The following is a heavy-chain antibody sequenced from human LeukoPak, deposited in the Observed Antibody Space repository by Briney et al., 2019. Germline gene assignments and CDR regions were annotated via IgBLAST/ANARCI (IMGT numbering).Heavy chain of an antibody. CDR3: ARDRSGNYGMDV. J-gene: IGHJ6*02. V-gene: IGHV4-59*02. Sequence: SETLSLTCTVSGGSVSSYYWSWIRQPPGKGLEWIGYIYYSGSTNYNPSLKSRVTISVDTSKNQFSLKLSSVTAADTAVYYCARDRSGNYGMDVWGQGTTVTVSS. CDR2: IYYSGST. D-gene: IGHD1-26*01. CDR1: GGSVSSYY.